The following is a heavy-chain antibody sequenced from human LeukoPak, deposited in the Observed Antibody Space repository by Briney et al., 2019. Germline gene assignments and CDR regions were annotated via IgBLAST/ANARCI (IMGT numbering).Heavy chain of an antibody. J-gene: IGHJ4*02. D-gene: IGHD2-15*01. CDR2: IYTSGST. V-gene: IGHV4-4*07. Sequence: KSSETLSLTCTVSGGSISSYYWSWIRQPAGKGLEWIGRIYTSGSTNYNPSLKSRVTISVDTSKHQFYLRLTSLTAADTAVYYCARGQCSGGSCYRLDYWGQGALVTVSS. CDR1: GGSISSYY. CDR3: ARGQCSGGSCYRLDY.